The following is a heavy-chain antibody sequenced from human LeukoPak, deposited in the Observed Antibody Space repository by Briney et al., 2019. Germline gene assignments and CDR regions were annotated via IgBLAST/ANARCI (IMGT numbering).Heavy chain of an antibody. CDR3: ARDEGGYEFDY. Sequence: ASVKVSCKASGYTFTNYGLGWVRQAPGQGLEWMGWISAYNGNTNYAQKLQGRVTMTTDTSTSTAYMELRSLRSDDTAVYYCARDEGGYEFDYWGQGTLVTVSS. J-gene: IGHJ4*02. CDR2: ISAYNGNT. D-gene: IGHD5-12*01. V-gene: IGHV1-18*01. CDR1: GYTFTNYG.